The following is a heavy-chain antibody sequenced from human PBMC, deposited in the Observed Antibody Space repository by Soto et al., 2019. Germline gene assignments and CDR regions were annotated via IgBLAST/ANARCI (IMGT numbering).Heavy chain of an antibody. CDR3: ARVERGTATTAADAFDI. J-gene: IGHJ3*02. CDR1: GGFVSSGRYY. Sequence: SETLYLTCAVYGGFVSSGRYYWSWIRQPPGKGLEWIGEMSHSGGTHFNPSLKSRVTISVDTSKNQFSLKMSSVTAADTALYYCARVERGTATTAADAFDICGPAPMLTVS. V-gene: IGHV4-61*01. CDR2: MSHSGGT. D-gene: IGHD1-1*01.